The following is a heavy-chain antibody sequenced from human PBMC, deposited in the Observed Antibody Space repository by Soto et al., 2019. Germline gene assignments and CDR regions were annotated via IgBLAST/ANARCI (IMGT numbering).Heavy chain of an antibody. CDR1: GFNFSNHN. CDR2: ISYDGSNK. J-gene: IGHJ4*02. CDR3: AKVWAHTAAWFDY. D-gene: IGHD2-21*02. Sequence: QVQVVESGGGVGQPGRSLRLSCAASGFNFSNHNMHWVRQAPGKGLEWVALISYDGSNKYYADSVKGRFTISRDNSKNTLYLQMNSLRAEDTAVYYCAKVWAHTAAWFDYWGQGTLVTVSS. V-gene: IGHV3-30*18.